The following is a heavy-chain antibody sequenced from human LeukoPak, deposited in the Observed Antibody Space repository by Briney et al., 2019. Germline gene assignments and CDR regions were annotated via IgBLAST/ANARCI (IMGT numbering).Heavy chain of an antibody. D-gene: IGHD4/OR15-4a*01. CDR3: ARDEGANDY. Sequence: SETLSLTCTVSGGSFTSSSYYWGWLRQPPGKGLEWIGSIYYSGRTYDNPSLKSRVTISVDKSKNQFSLKLSSVTAADTAVYYCARDEGANDYWGQGTLVTVPS. J-gene: IGHJ4*02. CDR1: GGSFTSSSYY. CDR2: IYYSGRT. V-gene: IGHV4-39*07.